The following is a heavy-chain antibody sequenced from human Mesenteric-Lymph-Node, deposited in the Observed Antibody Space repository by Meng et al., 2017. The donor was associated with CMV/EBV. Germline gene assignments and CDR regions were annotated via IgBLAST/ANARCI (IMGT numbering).Heavy chain of an antibody. CDR2: INHSGVP. D-gene: IGHD2-15*01. CDR3: ARGSDIPVNNY. J-gene: IGHJ4*02. CDR1: GGSFSGYY. V-gene: IGHV4-34*01. Sequence: QVQLQQWGAGLLKPSETLSLTCAVYGGSFSGYYWSWIRQPPGKGLEWIGEINHSGVPNYNPSLKSRVTISLDRSKHQFSLKLSSVTAEDTAVYYCARGSDIPVNNYWGQGTLVTVSS.